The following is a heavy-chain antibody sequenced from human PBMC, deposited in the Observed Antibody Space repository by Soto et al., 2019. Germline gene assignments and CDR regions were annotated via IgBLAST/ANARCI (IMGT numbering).Heavy chain of an antibody. Sequence: QLQLQESGPGLVKPSETLSLTCTVSGGSISSSSYYWGWIRQPPGKGLEWIGSIYYSGSTYYNPSLKSRVTISVDTSKNQFSLKLSSVTAADTAVYYCARLNSRVTIFGVVIYNWFDPWGQGTLVTVSS. CDR3: ARLNSRVTIFGVVIYNWFDP. CDR2: IYYSGST. CDR1: GGSISSSSYY. D-gene: IGHD3-3*01. V-gene: IGHV4-39*01. J-gene: IGHJ5*02.